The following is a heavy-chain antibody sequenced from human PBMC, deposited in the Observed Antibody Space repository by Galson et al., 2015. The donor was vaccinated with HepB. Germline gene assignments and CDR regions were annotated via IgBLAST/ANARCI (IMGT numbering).Heavy chain of an antibody. CDR2: INPNSGGT. Sequence: SVKVSCKASGYTFTAYYIHWVRQAPGQGLEWMGRINPNSGGTNFARKFQGRVILSRDTTTRTAYMETNRLRSDDTAVYFCARDFNMDVWGQGTTVTVSS. V-gene: IGHV1-2*06. CDR1: GYTFTAYY. CDR3: ARDFNMDV. J-gene: IGHJ6*02.